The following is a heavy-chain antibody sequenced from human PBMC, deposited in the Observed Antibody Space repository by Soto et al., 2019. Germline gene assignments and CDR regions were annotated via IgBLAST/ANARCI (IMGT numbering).Heavy chain of an antibody. CDR3: AEDAYYHDSTGYYIFDY. CDR2: ISYDGSNE. CDR1: GLTFSNYG. D-gene: IGHD3-22*01. Sequence: QVQLVESGGGVVQPGGSLRLSCAASGLTFSNYGMHWVRQAPGKGLEWVAHISYDGSNEHYVDSVKGRFTISRDNSKNTLYLQMTSLRAEDTAVYYCAEDAYYHDSTGYYIFDYGGQGTLVTVSS. J-gene: IGHJ4*02. V-gene: IGHV3-30*18.